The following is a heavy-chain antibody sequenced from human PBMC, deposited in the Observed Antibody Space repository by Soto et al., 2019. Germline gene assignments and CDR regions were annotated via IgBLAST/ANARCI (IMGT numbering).Heavy chain of an antibody. D-gene: IGHD3-22*01. J-gene: IGHJ3*01. V-gene: IGHV3-33*01. Sequence: QVQLVESGGAVVQPGRSLRLSCAASGFTFSGYAMHWVRQAPGKGLEWVAHIWYDGSNEYYIDSVQGRVTISRDNSKSMVFLQMNSLRAEDTATYYCATPYYFDSSGLDAFDVWGPGTRVIVSS. CDR2: IWYDGSNE. CDR1: GFTFSGYA. CDR3: ATPYYFDSSGLDAFDV.